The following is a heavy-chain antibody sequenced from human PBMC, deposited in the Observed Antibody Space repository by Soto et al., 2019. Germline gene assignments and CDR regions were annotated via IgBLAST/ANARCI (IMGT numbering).Heavy chain of an antibody. CDR2: ISSSGSTI. Sequence: GGSLRLSCAASGFTFSDYYMSWIRQAPGKGLEWVSYISSSGSTIYYADSVKGRFTISRDNAKNSLYLQMNSLRAEDTAVYYCARDGSAAPPRFLEWTKTPLNDAFDIWGQGTMVTVSS. CDR3: ARDGSAAPPRFLEWTKTPLNDAFDI. V-gene: IGHV3-11*01. CDR1: GFTFSDYY. D-gene: IGHD3-3*01. J-gene: IGHJ3*02.